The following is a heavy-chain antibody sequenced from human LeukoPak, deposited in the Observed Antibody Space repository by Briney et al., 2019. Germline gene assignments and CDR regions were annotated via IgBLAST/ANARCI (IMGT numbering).Heavy chain of an antibody. Sequence: SETLSLTCAVYGGSFSGYYWSWIRQPPGKGLEWVGEINHSGSXNYNPSLKSRVTISVDTSKNQFSLKLSSVTAADTAVYYCARGRGFYDYVWGSYRYTVDYFVYWGQGTLVTVSS. D-gene: IGHD3-16*02. CDR1: GGSFSGYY. CDR3: ARGRGFYDYVWGSYRYTVDYFVY. CDR2: INHSGSX. J-gene: IGHJ4*02. V-gene: IGHV4-34*01.